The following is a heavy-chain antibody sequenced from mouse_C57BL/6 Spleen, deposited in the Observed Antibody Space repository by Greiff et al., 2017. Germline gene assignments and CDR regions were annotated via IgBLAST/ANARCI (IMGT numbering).Heavy chain of an antibody. V-gene: IGHV2-9-1*01. J-gene: IGHJ4*01. CDR3: ARNLSLPGYYAMDY. D-gene: IGHD3-2*02. CDR2: IWTGGGT. CDR1: GFSLTSYA. Sequence: VKLMESGPGLVAPSQSLSITCTVSGFSLTSYAIRWVRQPPGKGLEWLGVIWTGGGTNYNSALKSRLSISKDNSNIQVFLTKHSLQTDDTASYYCARNLSLPGYYAMDYWGQGTSVTVSS.